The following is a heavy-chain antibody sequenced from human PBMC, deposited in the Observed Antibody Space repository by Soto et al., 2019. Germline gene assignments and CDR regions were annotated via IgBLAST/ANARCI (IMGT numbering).Heavy chain of an antibody. CDR2: ISSSSSYI. Sequence: GGSLRLSCAASGFTFSSYSMNWVRQAPGKGLEWVSSISSSSSYIYYADSVKGRFTISRDNAKNSLYLQMNSLRAEDTAVYYCARVPYYYGSGSYYMEDDAFDIWGQGTMVTVSS. J-gene: IGHJ3*02. CDR1: GFTFSSYS. CDR3: ARVPYYYGSGSYYMEDDAFDI. D-gene: IGHD3-10*01. V-gene: IGHV3-21*01.